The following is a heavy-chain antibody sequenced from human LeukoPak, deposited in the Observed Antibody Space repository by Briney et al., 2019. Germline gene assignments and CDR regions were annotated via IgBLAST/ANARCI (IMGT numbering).Heavy chain of an antibody. CDR2: IYHSGST. CDR1: GYSISSGYY. J-gene: IGHJ4*02. CDR3: ARSTVRGVIITPFDY. Sequence: SETLSLTCTVSGYSISSGYYWGWIRPPPGKGLEWIGSIYHSGSTYYNPSLKSRVTISVDTSKNQFSLKLSSVTAADTAVYYCARSTVRGVIITPFDYWGQGTLVTVSS. D-gene: IGHD3-10*01. V-gene: IGHV4-38-2*02.